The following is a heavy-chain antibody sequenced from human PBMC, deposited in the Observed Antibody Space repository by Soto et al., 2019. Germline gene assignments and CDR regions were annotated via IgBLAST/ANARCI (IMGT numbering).Heavy chain of an antibody. CDR2: IIPIFGTA. V-gene: IGHV1-69*13. CDR1: GGTFSSYA. J-gene: IGHJ4*02. CDR3: ARGWLYGDYSYYFDY. D-gene: IGHD4-17*01. Sequence: SVKVSCKASGGTFSSYAISWVRQAPGQGLEWMGGIIPIFGTANYAQKFQGRVTITADESTSTAYMELSSLRSEDTAVYYCARGWLYGDYSYYFDYWGQGTLVTVSS.